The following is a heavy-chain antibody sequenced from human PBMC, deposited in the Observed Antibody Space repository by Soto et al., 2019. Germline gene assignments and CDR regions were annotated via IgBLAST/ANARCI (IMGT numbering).Heavy chain of an antibody. J-gene: IGHJ4*02. CDR3: AREWSAYDLDRYAY. V-gene: IGHV1-46*01. CDR1: GYTFTSNY. CDR2: INPSNSST. D-gene: IGHD3-3*01. Sequence: ASAKVSCKASGYTFTSNYLYWVRQAPGQGLEWMGRINPSNSSTTYARKFQGRVTMSRDKATSTAYMEVTSLRSEDTAVYYCAREWSAYDLDRYAYWGRGTLVTGSA.